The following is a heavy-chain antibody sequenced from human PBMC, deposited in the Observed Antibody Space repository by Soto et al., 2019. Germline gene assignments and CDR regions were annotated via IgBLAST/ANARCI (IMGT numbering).Heavy chain of an antibody. CDR3: ARGSSGWPYYFDY. V-gene: IGHV1-3*01. CDR2: ITAGNGNT. J-gene: IGHJ4*02. Sequence: ASVKVSFKASGYAFTSYAMHWVRQAPGQRLEWMGWITAGNGNTRYSQKFQGRVTITSDTSASTAYMELSSLGSEDTAVYYCARGSSGWPYYFDYWGQGALVTVSS. CDR1: GYAFTSYA. D-gene: IGHD6-19*01.